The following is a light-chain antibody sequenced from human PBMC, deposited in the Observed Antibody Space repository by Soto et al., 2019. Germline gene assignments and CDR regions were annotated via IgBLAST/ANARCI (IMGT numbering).Light chain of an antibody. Sequence: EIMMTQSPVTLSVSPGERATLSCRASQSIGSNLAWFQHKPGQAPRLLLYGASTRASGIPARFSGGGSGTEFTLAISSLQSEDFALYYCQQYNNWPLTFGGGTKVEIK. V-gene: IGKV3-15*01. CDR3: QQYNNWPLT. CDR2: GAS. CDR1: QSIGSN. J-gene: IGKJ4*01.